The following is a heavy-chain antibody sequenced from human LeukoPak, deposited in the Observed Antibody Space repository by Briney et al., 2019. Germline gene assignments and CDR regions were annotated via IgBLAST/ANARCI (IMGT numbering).Heavy chain of an antibody. CDR1: GFTFSSYA. CDR2: ISSSGSTI. V-gene: IGHV3-48*03. Sequence: GGSLRLSCAASGFTFSSYAMSWVRQAPGKGLEWVSYISSSGSTIYYADSVKGRFTISRDNAKNSLYLQMDSLRAEDTAVYYCARVPGYYYYMDVWGKGTTVTISS. CDR3: ARVPGYYYYMDV. J-gene: IGHJ6*03. D-gene: IGHD1-14*01.